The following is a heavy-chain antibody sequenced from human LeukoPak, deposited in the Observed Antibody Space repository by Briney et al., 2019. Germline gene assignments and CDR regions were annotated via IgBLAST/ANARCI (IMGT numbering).Heavy chain of an antibody. V-gene: IGHV3-7*03. CDR3: AGGTGFIIKD. Sequence: GGSLRLSCAACGFTFSLYWMNWVRRAPGKGLEWVANIKQDGSEKNYVDSVKGRFTISRDNAKNSLYLQMNNLRVEDTAMYYCAGGTGFIIKDWGQGTLVTVSS. D-gene: IGHD3-9*01. CDR2: IKQDGSEK. CDR1: GFTFSLYW. J-gene: IGHJ4*02.